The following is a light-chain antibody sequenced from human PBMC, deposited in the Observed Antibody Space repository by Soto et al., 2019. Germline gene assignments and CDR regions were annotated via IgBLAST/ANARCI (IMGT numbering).Light chain of an antibody. Sequence: QSALTQPASVSGSPGQSITISCTGTSSDVGGYNYVSWYQQHPGKAPKVMIYEVSNRPSGVSNRFSGSKSGNTASLTISGLQAEDEADYYCSSYTSSNTVVFGGGTKLPS. CDR2: EVS. CDR3: SSYTSSNTVV. J-gene: IGLJ2*01. CDR1: SSDVGGYNY. V-gene: IGLV2-14*01.